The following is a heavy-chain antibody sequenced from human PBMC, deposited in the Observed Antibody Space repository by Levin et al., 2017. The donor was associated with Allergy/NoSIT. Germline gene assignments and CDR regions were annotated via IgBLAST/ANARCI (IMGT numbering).Heavy chain of an antibody. CDR3: ARLSAAALDD. CDR1: GGSISSYY. Sequence: SETLSLTCTVSGGSISSYYWSWIRQTPGKGLEWIGYIYYTGSTYYNPSLKSRVTISVDTSKNQFSLKLSSVTAADTSVYYCARLSAAALDDWGQGTLVTVSS. CDR2: IYYTGST. J-gene: IGHJ4*02. D-gene: IGHD6-13*01. V-gene: IGHV4-59*08.